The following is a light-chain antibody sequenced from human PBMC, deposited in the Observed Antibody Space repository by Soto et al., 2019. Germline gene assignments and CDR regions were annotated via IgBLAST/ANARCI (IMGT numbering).Light chain of an antibody. CDR1: SSDVGGYNY. J-gene: IGLJ2*01. CDR3: CSYAGSYTLVV. Sequence: QSALTQPRSVSGSPGQSVTISCTGTSSDVGGYNYVSWYQQHPGKAPKLMIYDVSKRPSGVPDRFSGSKSGTTASLTISGLQADDEADYYCCSYAGSYTLVVFGGGTKVTVL. CDR2: DVS. V-gene: IGLV2-11*01.